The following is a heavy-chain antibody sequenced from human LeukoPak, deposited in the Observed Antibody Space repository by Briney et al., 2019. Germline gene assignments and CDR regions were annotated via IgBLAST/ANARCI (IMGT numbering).Heavy chain of an antibody. V-gene: IGHV4-34*01. D-gene: IGHD2-8*01. CDR1: GGSFSGYY. CDR2: INHSGST. J-gene: IGHJ6*03. Sequence: SETLSLTCAVYGGSFSGYYWSWIRQPPGKGLEWIGEINHSGSTNYNPSLKSRVTISVDTSKNQFSLKLSSVTAADTAVYYCASLPTPRMNYYYMDVWGKGTTVTVSS. CDR3: ASLPTPRMNYYYMDV.